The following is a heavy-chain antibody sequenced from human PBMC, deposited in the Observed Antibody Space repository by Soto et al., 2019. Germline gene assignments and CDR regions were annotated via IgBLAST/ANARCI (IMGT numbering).Heavy chain of an antibody. Sequence: SVKVSCKASGGTFSSYAISWVRQAPGQGLEWMGGIIPIFGTANYAQKFQGRVTITADESTSTAYMELSRLRSDDTAVYYCARESATNQGTMIGWERYVMDGWGEGTTVTVSS. CDR2: IIPIFGTA. D-gene: IGHD3-22*01. CDR1: GGTFSSYA. J-gene: IGHJ6*04. CDR3: ARESATNQGTMIGWERYVMDG. V-gene: IGHV1-69*13.